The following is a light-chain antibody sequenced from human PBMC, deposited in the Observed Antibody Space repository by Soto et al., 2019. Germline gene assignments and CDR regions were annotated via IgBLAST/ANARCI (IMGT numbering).Light chain of an antibody. Sequence: QCVLTQPPSASGTPGQRVTISCTGSSSNIGSNPVNWYQQLPGTAPKLLIYNSNQRPSGVPDRFSGSKSGTSASLAISGLQPEDEADCYCAAWDDSLNGWVFGGGTKVTVL. V-gene: IGLV1-44*01. CDR2: NSN. CDR1: SSNIGSNP. CDR3: AAWDDSLNGWV. J-gene: IGLJ3*02.